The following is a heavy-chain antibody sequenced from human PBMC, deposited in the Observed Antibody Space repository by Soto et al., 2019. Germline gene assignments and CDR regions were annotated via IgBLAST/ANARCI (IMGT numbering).Heavy chain of an antibody. CDR3: ARVSSSGWYEFDH. V-gene: IGHV1-2*02. Sequence: ASVKVSCKASGYTFTGHYMHWVRQAPGQGLEWMGWINPNSGGTNYAQKFQGRVTMTRDTSISTAYMELSRLRSDDTAVYYCARVSSSGWYEFDHWGQGTLVTVSS. D-gene: IGHD6-19*01. CDR2: INPNSGGT. CDR1: GYTFTGHY. J-gene: IGHJ4*02.